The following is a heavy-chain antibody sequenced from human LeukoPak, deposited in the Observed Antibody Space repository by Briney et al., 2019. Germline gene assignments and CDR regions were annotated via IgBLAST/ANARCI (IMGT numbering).Heavy chain of an antibody. CDR3: ARSPDILTGEKFDY. Sequence: ASVKVSCKASGGTFSNYAIGWVRQAPGQGLEWMGGVIPIFSTANYAQKFQGRVTITADRSTSTAYMELSSLRSEDTAVYYCARSPDILTGEKFDYWGQGTLVTVSS. J-gene: IGHJ4*02. CDR1: GGTFSNYA. CDR2: VIPIFSTA. D-gene: IGHD3-9*01. V-gene: IGHV1-69*06.